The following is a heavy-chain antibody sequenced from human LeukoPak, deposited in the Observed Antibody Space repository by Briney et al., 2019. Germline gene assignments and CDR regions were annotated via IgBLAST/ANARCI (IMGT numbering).Heavy chain of an antibody. D-gene: IGHD4-11*01. Sequence: PSETLSLTCTVSGGSISSYYWSWIRQPPGKGLEWIGYIYYSGSTNYNPSLKSRVTISVDTSKNQFSLKLSSVTAADTAVYYCARDRLPSYWGRGTLVTVSS. CDR3: ARDRLPSY. CDR1: GGSISSYY. CDR2: IYYSGST. V-gene: IGHV4-59*01. J-gene: IGHJ4*02.